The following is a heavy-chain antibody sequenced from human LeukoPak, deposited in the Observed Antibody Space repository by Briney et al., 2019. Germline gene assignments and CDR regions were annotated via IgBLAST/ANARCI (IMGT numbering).Heavy chain of an antibody. J-gene: IGHJ6*02. V-gene: IGHV1-46*01. CDR1: GYTFTSYY. Sequence: ASVKVSCKASGYTFTSYYMHWVRQAPGQGLEWMGIINPSGGSTSYAQKFQGRVTMTRDTSTSTVYMELSSLRSEDTAVYYCARFPNTAMVTGLEYYYYGMDVWGQGTTVTVSS. CDR2: INPSGGST. CDR3: ARFPNTAMVTGLEYYYYGMDV. D-gene: IGHD5-18*01.